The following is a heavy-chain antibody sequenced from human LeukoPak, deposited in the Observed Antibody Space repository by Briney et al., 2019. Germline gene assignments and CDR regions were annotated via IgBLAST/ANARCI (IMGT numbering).Heavy chain of an antibody. D-gene: IGHD1-14*01. Sequence: SETLSLTCTVSGGSISSYYWSWIRQPAGKGLEWIGRIYTSGSTNYNPSLKSRVTMSVDTSKNQFSLKLSSVTAADTAVYYCAREGREFDSTGSRYYYHYMDVWGKGTTVTVSS. CDR1: GGSISSYY. V-gene: IGHV4-4*07. J-gene: IGHJ6*03. CDR3: AREGREFDSTGSRYYYHYMDV. CDR2: IYTSGST.